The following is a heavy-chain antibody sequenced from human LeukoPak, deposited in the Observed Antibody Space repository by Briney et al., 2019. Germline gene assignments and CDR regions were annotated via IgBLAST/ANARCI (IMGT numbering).Heavy chain of an antibody. CDR2: INHSGST. V-gene: IGHV4-34*01. D-gene: IGHD6-6*01. CDR3: ARDKRDSSSFDY. CDR1: GGSFSGYY. Sequence: SETLSLTCAVYGGSFSGYYWSWIRQPLGKGLEWIGEINHSGSTNYNPSLKSRVTISVDTSKNQFSLKLSSVTAADTAAYYCARDKRDSSSFDYWGQGTLVTVSS. J-gene: IGHJ4*02.